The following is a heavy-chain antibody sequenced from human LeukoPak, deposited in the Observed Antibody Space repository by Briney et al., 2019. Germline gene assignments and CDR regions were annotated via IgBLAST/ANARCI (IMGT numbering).Heavy chain of an antibody. Sequence: GGSLRLSCAASEFSVGSNYMTWVRQAPGKGLEWVSLIYSGGSTYYADSVKGRFTISRDNSKNTLYLQMNSLRAEDTAVYYCARESSTVVTPNYYYYMDVWGKGTTVTVSS. CDR3: ARESSTVVTPNYYYYMDV. CDR2: IYSGGST. J-gene: IGHJ6*03. CDR1: EFSVGSNY. D-gene: IGHD4-23*01. V-gene: IGHV3-66*01.